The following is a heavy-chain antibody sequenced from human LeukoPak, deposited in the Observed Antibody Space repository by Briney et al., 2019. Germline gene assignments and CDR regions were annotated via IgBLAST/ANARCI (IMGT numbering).Heavy chain of an antibody. V-gene: IGHV1-69*01. Sequence: GIIPIFGTANYAQKFQGRVTITADESTSTAYMELSSLRSEDTAVYYCARSQWLASMDVWGQGTTVTVSS. CDR3: ARSQWLASMDV. D-gene: IGHD6-19*01. CDR2: IIPIFGTA. J-gene: IGHJ6*02.